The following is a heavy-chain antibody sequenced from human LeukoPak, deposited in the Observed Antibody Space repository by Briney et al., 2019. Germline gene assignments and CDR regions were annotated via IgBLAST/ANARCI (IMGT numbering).Heavy chain of an antibody. D-gene: IGHD6-13*01. CDR2: IKQDGSEK. J-gene: IGHJ4*02. CDR1: GFSVSGYW. V-gene: IGHV3-7*01. CDR3: AREWQGGIAAAGTRVEGDY. Sequence: GGSLRLSCAVSGFSVSGYWMTWVRQAPGKGLEWVANIKQDGSEKNYVDSVKGRFTISRDNAENSLFLQMNSLRVEDTAVYYCAREWQGGIAAAGTRVEGDYWGQGTLVAVSS.